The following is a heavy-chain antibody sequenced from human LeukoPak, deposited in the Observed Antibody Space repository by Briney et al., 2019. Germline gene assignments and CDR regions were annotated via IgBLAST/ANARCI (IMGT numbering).Heavy chain of an antibody. CDR2: INHSGST. D-gene: IGHD5-18*01. Sequence: PSETLSLTCAVYGGSFSGYYWSWIRQPPGKGLEWIGEINHSGSTNYNPSLKSRVTISVDTSKNQFSLKLSSVTAADTAVYYCARGLQLWLLNYFDYWGQGTLVTVSS. V-gene: IGHV4-34*01. J-gene: IGHJ4*02. CDR3: ARGLQLWLLNYFDY. CDR1: GGSFSGYY.